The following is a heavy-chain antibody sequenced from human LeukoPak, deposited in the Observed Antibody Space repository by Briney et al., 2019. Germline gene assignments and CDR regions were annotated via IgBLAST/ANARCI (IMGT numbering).Heavy chain of an antibody. V-gene: IGHV4-39*07. D-gene: IGHD3-9*01. CDR3: ARYDILTGNFDY. CDR1: GGSISSSTYY. J-gene: IGHJ4*02. Sequence: SETLSLTCTVSGGSISSSTYYWGWIRQPPGKGLEWIGSIFYSGSTYYNPSLKSQVTISVDTSKNQFSLKLSSVTAADTAVYYCARYDILTGNFDYWSQGTLVTVSS. CDR2: IFYSGST.